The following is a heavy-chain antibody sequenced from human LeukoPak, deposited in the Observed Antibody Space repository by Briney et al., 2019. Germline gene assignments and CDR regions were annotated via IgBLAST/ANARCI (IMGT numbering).Heavy chain of an antibody. CDR3: ARGKGVWKAAAAPSYCFDY. J-gene: IGHJ4*02. Sequence: PSETLSLTCAVYGGSFSGYYWSWIRQPPGKGLEWIGEINHSGSTNYNPSLKSRDTISVDTSKNQFSLKLSSVTAADTAVYYCARGKGVWKAAAAPSYCFDYWGQGTLVTVSS. CDR1: GGSFSGYY. V-gene: IGHV4-34*01. D-gene: IGHD6-13*01. CDR2: INHSGST.